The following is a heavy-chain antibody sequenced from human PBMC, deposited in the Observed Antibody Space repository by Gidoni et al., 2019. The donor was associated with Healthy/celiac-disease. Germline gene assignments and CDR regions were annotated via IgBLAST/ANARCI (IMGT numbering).Heavy chain of an antibody. CDR1: GGSISSGGYY. J-gene: IGHJ3*02. CDR3: ARVPDTAMATSAFDI. V-gene: IGHV4-31*03. Sequence: QVQLQESGPGLVKPSQTMSLPGHVPGGSISSGGYYWSWIRQHPGKGLEWIGYIYYSGSTYVNPSLKSRVTISVDTSKNQFSLKLGSVTAADAAVYYCARVPDTAMATSAFDIWGQGTMVTVSS. CDR2: IYYSGST. D-gene: IGHD5-18*01.